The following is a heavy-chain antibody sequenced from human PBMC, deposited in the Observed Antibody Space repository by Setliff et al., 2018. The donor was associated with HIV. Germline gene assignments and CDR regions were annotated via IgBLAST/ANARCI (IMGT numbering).Heavy chain of an antibody. J-gene: IGHJ4*02. V-gene: IGHV4-61*02. CDR1: GGSISFGCYY. CDR3: ARRPMVRGFGRYYFDY. D-gene: IGHD3-10*01. CDR2: MHTSGST. Sequence: SETLSLTCTVSGGSISFGCYYWSWIRQPAGKGLEWIGRMHTSGSTSYSPSLKSRVTISIDTSKNQFSLELTSLIAADTAVYFCARRPMVRGFGRYYFDYWGQGTLVTVSS.